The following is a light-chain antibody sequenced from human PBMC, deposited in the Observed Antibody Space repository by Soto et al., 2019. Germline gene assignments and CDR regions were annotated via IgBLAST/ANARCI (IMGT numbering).Light chain of an antibody. CDR2: EVS. CDR1: GSDVGGYNY. Sequence: QSALTQPSSGSGCRGQSRTISCTGTGSDVGGYNYVSSYQQHPGQAPTLMIYEVSTRPSGLSNRFSGSKSGNTASLTISGLQAEDEADYYCSSYTSSREVFGTGTKVTVL. V-gene: IGLV2-14*01. CDR3: SSYTSSREV. J-gene: IGLJ1*01.